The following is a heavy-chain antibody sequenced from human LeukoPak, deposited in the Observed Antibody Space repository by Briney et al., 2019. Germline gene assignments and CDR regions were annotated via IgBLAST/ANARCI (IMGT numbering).Heavy chain of an antibody. Sequence: PSETLSLTCSASDGGITGYYWGWIRQPPGKGLEWIGHIYSASTNYNPSLKSRVTISVDTSKNQLSLRLNSVTAADTAVYYCARGYSTSWTYYLDHWGQGALVTVSS. CDR1: DGGITGYY. J-gene: IGHJ4*02. D-gene: IGHD6-13*01. CDR2: IYSAST. V-gene: IGHV4-59*01. CDR3: ARGYSTSWTYYLDH.